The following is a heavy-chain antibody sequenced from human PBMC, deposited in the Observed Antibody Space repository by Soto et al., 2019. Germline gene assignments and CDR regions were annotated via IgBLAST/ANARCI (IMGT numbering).Heavy chain of an antibody. Sequence: EVQLLESGGGLVQPGGSLRLSCAASGFTFTSYAMSWVRQTPGNGLEWVSAISGNGGRTWYADSVKGRFTMSRDNSKNPLYLQLNSLRAEDTAVYYCAKDLSSTTTSWYGGVDYWGQGTLVTVSS. CDR2: ISGNGGRT. D-gene: IGHD2-2*01. J-gene: IGHJ4*02. CDR1: GFTFTSYA. V-gene: IGHV3-23*01. CDR3: AKDLSSTTTSWYGGVDY.